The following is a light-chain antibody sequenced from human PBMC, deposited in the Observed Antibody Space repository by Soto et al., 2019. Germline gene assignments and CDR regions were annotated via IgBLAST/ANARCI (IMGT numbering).Light chain of an antibody. CDR3: QQRRNWPPRYT. J-gene: IGKJ2*01. V-gene: IGKV3-11*02. CDR2: DAS. Sequence: EIVLTQSPATLSLSPGERATLSCRASQSVSTYLVWLQQKPGQAPRLLIYDASNRATGIPARFSGSGSGRDFTLTISSLEPEDFAVYYCQQRRNWPPRYTFGQGTKVDIK. CDR1: QSVSTY.